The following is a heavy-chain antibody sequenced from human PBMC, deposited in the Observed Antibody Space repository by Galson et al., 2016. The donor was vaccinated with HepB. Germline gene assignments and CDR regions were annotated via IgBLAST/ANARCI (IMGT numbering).Heavy chain of an antibody. CDR2: INPSGGST. CDR3: AYDYGDYNFDY. CDR1: GYAFASYN. D-gene: IGHD4-17*01. J-gene: IGHJ4*02. Sequence: SVKVSCKASGYAFASYNMHWVRQAPGQGLEWMGIINPSGGSTNYAQKFQGRVTMTRDTSTSTVYMELSSLRSEDTAVCYCAYDYGDYNFDYWGQGTLVTVSS. V-gene: IGHV1-46*01.